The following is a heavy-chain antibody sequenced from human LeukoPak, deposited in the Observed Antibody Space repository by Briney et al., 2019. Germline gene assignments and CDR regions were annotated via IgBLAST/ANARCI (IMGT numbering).Heavy chain of an antibody. CDR3: AKWGDYDVLTGYYVSDY. J-gene: IGHJ4*02. Sequence: GGNTYYADSVKGRFTISRDNSKNTVFLQMNSLRAEDTAVYYCAKWGDYDVLTGYYVSDYWGQGTLVTVSS. V-gene: IGHV3-23*01. CDR2: GGNT. D-gene: IGHD3-9*01.